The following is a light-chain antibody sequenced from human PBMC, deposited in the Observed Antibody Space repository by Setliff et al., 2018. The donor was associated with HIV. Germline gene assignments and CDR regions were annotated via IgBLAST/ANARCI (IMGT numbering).Light chain of an antibody. CDR3: SSYTSSSTVV. Sequence: QSVLTQPASVSGSPGQSITISCTGTSSDVGGYNYVSWYQQHPGKAPKLMIYDVSKRPPGVSNRFSGSKSGNTASLTISGLQAEDEADYYCSSYTSSSTVVFGGGTKVTVL. V-gene: IGLV2-14*01. CDR1: SSDVGGYNY. J-gene: IGLJ2*01. CDR2: DVS.